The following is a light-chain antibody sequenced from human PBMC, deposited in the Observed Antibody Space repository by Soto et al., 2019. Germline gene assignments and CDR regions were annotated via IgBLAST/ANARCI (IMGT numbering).Light chain of an antibody. V-gene: IGKV3-20*01. Sequence: EIVLTQSPGTLSLSPGERATLSCRASQSVGSSQLAWYQQKPGQAPRLVMYGASSRATDTPDRFSGSGSGTDFTLTISRLEPEDCAVYYWQQYGSSPRTFGQGTKVEIK. CDR1: QSVGSSQ. CDR3: QQYGSSPRT. CDR2: GAS. J-gene: IGKJ1*01.